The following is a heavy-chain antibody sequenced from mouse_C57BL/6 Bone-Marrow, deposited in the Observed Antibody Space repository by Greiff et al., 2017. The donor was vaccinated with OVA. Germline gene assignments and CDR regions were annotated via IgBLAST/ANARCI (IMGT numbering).Heavy chain of an antibody. D-gene: IGHD2-3*01. CDR3: ARPGLLRFAY. V-gene: IGHV1-81*01. CDR2: IYPRSGNT. Sequence: QVQLQQSGAELARPGASVKLSCKASGYTFTSYGISWVKQRTGQGLEWIGEIYPRSGNTYYNEKFKGKATLTADKSSRTAYMELRSLTSEDSAVYFCARPGLLRFAYWGQGTLVTVSA. CDR1: GYTFTSYG. J-gene: IGHJ3*01.